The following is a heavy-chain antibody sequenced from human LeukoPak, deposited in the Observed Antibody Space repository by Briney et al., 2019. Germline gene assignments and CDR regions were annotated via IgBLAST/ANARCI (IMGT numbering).Heavy chain of an antibody. CDR1: GFTFSSYW. CDR2: IKQDGSEK. Sequence: GGSLRLPCAASGFTFSSYWMSWVRQAPGKGLEWVANIKQDGSEKYYVDSVKGRFTISRDNAKNSLYLQMNSLRAEDTAVYYCARDRGYSGYDYFDYWGQGTLVTVSS. J-gene: IGHJ4*02. V-gene: IGHV3-7*01. D-gene: IGHD5-12*01. CDR3: ARDRGYSGYDYFDY.